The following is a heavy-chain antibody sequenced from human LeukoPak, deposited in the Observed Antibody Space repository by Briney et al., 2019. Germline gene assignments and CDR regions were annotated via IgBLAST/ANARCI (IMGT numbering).Heavy chain of an antibody. CDR3: AKGGHDFNPFYW. CDR1: GFTFSSNA. V-gene: IGHV3-23*01. CDR2: IKGGGGDP. J-gene: IGHJ4*02. Sequence: GGPLRLSCAASGFTFSSNAMGWVRQAPGKGLEWVSSIKGGGGDPFYADSVKGRFTISRDNSKNTLFLQLNSLRAEDTAVYYCAKGGHDFNPFYWWGQGTLVTVSS. D-gene: IGHD2-21*02.